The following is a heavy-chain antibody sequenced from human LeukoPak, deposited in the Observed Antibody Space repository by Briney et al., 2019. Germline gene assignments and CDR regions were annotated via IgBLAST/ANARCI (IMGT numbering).Heavy chain of an antibody. CDR2: IIPILGIA. Sequence: ASVKVSCKASGGTFSSYAISWVRQAPGQGLEWMGRIIPILGIANYAQKFRGRVTITADKSTSTAYMELSSLRSEDTAVYYCARVWSFWFDPWGQGTLVTVSS. CDR1: GGTFSSYA. V-gene: IGHV1-69*04. J-gene: IGHJ5*02. D-gene: IGHD2-8*02. CDR3: ARVWSFWFDP.